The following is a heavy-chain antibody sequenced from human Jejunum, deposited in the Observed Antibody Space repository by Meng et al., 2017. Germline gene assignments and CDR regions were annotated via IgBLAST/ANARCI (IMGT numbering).Heavy chain of an antibody. J-gene: IGHJ5*02. D-gene: IGHD6-19*01. V-gene: IGHV4-4*07. CDR2: VYAGVST. CDR3: ARDKVAVSGRWFDP. CDR1: AGSSVDSINNFY. Sequence: SETLSLTCTVSAGSSVDSINNFYWSWFRQPAGKGLEWIGRVYAGVSTKYNPSLKSRVTMSLDTSKNQFSLKLSSMTAADTAVYYCARDKVAVSGRWFDPWGQGTLVTVSS.